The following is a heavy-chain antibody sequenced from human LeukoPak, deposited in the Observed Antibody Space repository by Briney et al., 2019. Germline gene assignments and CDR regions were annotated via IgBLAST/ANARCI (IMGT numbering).Heavy chain of an antibody. V-gene: IGHV3-11*01. Sequence: GGSLRLSCAASGFTFSDYYMSWIRQAPGKGLEWVSYISSSGSTIYYADSVKGRFTIFRDNARNSLYLQMNSLRAEDTAVYYCARGSDSSGYYYSPTFDYWGQGTLVTVSS. CDR1: GFTFSDYY. J-gene: IGHJ4*02. CDR3: ARGSDSSGYYYSPTFDY. CDR2: ISSSGSTI. D-gene: IGHD3-22*01.